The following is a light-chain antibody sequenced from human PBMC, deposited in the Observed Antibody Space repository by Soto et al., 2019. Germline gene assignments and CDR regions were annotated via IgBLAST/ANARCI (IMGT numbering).Light chain of an antibody. CDR2: GAS. Sequence: EIVLAQSPGTLSLSPGESATLSCRASQSVSSSFLAWYQQKPGQAPRLLIYGASSRATGIPDRFSGSVSGAHFTLSISSLEPEDFVVYYCQQRSNWPLTFGGGTKVDIK. J-gene: IGKJ4*01. CDR1: QSVSSSF. CDR3: QQRSNWPLT. V-gene: IGKV3D-20*02.